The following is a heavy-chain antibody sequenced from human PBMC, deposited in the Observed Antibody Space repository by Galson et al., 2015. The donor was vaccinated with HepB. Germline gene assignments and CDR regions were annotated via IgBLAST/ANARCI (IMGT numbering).Heavy chain of an antibody. Sequence: SLRLSCAASGFTFSSYSMNWVRQAPGKGLEWVSSISSSSSYIYYADSVKGRFTISRDNAKNSLYLQMNSLRAEDTAVYYCARFRRRLNTYYYDSSGYAYFDYWGQGTLVTVSS. CDR3: ARFRRRLNTYYYDSSGYAYFDY. CDR2: ISSSSSYI. CDR1: GFTFSSYS. D-gene: IGHD3-22*01. V-gene: IGHV3-21*01. J-gene: IGHJ4*02.